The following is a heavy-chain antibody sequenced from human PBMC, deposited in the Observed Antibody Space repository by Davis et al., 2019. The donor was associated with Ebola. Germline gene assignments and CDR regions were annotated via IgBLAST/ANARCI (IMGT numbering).Heavy chain of an antibody. J-gene: IGHJ2*01. CDR2: ISGSGGST. CDR3: ARTRVHVAVAGTRYFDL. D-gene: IGHD6-19*01. CDR1: GFTFSSYA. Sequence: PGGSLRLSCAASGFTFSSYAMSWVRQAPGKGLEWVSAISGSGGSTYYADSVKGRFTISRDNSKNTLYLQMNSLRAEDTAVYYCARTRVHVAVAGTRYFDLWGRGTLVTVSS. V-gene: IGHV3-23*01.